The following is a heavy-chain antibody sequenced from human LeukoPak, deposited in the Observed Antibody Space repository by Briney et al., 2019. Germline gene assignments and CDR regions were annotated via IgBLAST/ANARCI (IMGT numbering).Heavy chain of an antibody. CDR1: GFTFSSYE. D-gene: IGHD4-23*01. CDR2: ISSSGSTI. V-gene: IGHV3-48*03. J-gene: IGHJ4*02. CDR3: ASSDYGGNSLDLDY. Sequence: PGGSLRLSCAASGFTFSSYEMNWVCQAPGKGLEWVSYISSSGSTIYYADSVKGRFTISRDNAKNSLYLQMNSLRAEDTAVYYCASSDYGGNSLDLDYWGQGTLVTVSS.